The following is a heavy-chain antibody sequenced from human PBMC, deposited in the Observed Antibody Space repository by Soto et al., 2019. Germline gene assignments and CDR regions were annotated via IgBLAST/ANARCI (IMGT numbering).Heavy chain of an antibody. D-gene: IGHD2-8*01. CDR2: SRDITKGYTT. V-gene: IGHV3-72*01. CDR3: VRVSWVPYGHYFDF. Sequence: EVQLVESGGDLVQPGGSLRLSCAASGFSVSDHYIDWFRQAPGKGLEWVGRSRDITKGYTTEYAASVRGRFTVSRDDSKNSAYLQMASLKTEDTAVYYCVRVSWVPYGHYFDFWGQGALVIVSP. CDR1: GFSVSDHY. J-gene: IGHJ4*02.